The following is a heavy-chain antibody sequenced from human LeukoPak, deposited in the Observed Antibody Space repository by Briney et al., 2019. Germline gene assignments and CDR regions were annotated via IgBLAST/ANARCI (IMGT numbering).Heavy chain of an antibody. CDR1: GFTFSSYA. V-gene: IGHV3-21*01. D-gene: IGHD3-22*01. J-gene: IGHJ4*02. CDR3: ARSYTNYYDSSSYFDY. CDR2: ISSSSSYI. Sequence: PGGSLRLSCAASGFTFSSYAMSWVRQAPGKGLEWVSSISSSSSYIYYAGSVKGRFTISRDNAKNPLYLQMNSLRAEDTAVYYCARSYTNYYDSSSYFDYWGQGTLVTVSS.